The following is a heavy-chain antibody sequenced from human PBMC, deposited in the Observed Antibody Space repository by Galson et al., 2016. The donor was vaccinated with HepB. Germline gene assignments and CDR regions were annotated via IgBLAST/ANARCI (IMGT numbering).Heavy chain of an antibody. J-gene: IGHJ4*02. Sequence: SLRLSCAASRFTFDNYGMTWVRQAPGKGLEWVSAISSSGSRTHYADSVKGRFTISRDNSKNMLYLQMNSLRAEDTAVYYCAKTPPQRYFGEIYYLDYWGQGTLVTVSS. CDR1: RFTFDNYG. V-gene: IGHV3-23*01. CDR2: ISSSGSRT. D-gene: IGHD3-10*01. CDR3: AKTPPQRYFGEIYYLDY.